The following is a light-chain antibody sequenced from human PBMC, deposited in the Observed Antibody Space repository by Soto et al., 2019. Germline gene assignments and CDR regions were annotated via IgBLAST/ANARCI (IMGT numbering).Light chain of an antibody. J-gene: IGKJ1*01. CDR2: KAS. Sequence: DIQMTQSPSILSAIVGDRVTITCRASQSISSWLAWYQQKPGKAPKLLIYKASTLKSGVPSRFSGSGSGTDFTLTITRLEPEDFAMYYCQRYDSLRTFGQGTKVDIK. CDR3: QRYDSLRT. CDR1: QSISSW. V-gene: IGKV1-5*03.